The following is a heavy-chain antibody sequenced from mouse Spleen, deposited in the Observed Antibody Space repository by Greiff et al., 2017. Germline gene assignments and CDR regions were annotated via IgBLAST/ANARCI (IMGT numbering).Heavy chain of an antibody. Sequence: VQLKESGPGLVKPSQSLSLTCSVTGYSITSGYYWNWIRQFPGNKLEWMGYISYDGSNNYNPSLKNRISITRDTSKNQFFLKLNSVTTEDTATYYCARTGDWSYWYFDVWGAGTTVTVSS. CDR2: ISYDGSN. V-gene: IGHV3-6*01. D-gene: IGHD3-3*01. J-gene: IGHJ1*01. CDR1: GYSITSGYY. CDR3: ARTGDWSYWYFDV.